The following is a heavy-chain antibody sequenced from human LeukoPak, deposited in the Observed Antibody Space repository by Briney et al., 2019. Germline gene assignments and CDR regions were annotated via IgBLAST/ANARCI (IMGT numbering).Heavy chain of an antibody. J-gene: IGHJ6*02. Sequence: PGRSLRRSGAASGFTCSSYAMHWVRQAPGKGLEWVAVISYDGSNKYYADSVKGRLTISRDNSKNTLYLQMNSLRAEDTALYYCAREVGSYGSGDNPLPCAVGCWSVRTYYYYYGMDVWGQGTTVTVSS. CDR3: AREVGSYGSGDNPLPCAVGCWSVRTYYYYYGMDV. CDR2: ISYDGSNK. CDR1: GFTCSSYA. V-gene: IGHV3-30*04. D-gene: IGHD3-10*01.